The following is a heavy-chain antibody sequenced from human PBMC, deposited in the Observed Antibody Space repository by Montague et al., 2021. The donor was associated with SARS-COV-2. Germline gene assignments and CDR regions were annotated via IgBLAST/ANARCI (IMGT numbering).Heavy chain of an antibody. D-gene: IGHD3-10*01. CDR2: IYHSGRT. V-gene: IGHV4-4*02. CDR3: ASRGAGWFGSNPERFDY. CDR1: GGSISSSNW. Sequence: SETRSLTCAVSGGSISSSNWWSWVRQPPGKGLEWIGEIYHSGRTNCNPSLKSRVTISVDKSKNQFFLKLSSVTAADTAVYYCASRGAGWFGSNPERFDYWGQGTLVTVSS. J-gene: IGHJ4*02.